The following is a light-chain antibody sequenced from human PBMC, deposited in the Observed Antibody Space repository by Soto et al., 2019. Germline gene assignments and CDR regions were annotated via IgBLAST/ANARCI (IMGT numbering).Light chain of an antibody. CDR1: QSVSNNY. CDR3: QQYGSSGT. Sequence: EIVLTQCPGTLSLSPGERATLPCRASQSVSNNYLAWYQQKPGQAPGLLIYGASNRATGIPDRFSGSGSGTDFTLTISRLEPEDFAVYYCQQYGSSGTFGQGTKVDIK. J-gene: IGKJ1*01. V-gene: IGKV3-20*01. CDR2: GAS.